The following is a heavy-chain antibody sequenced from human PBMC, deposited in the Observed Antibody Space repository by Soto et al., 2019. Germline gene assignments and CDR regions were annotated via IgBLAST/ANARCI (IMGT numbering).Heavy chain of an antibody. Sequence: GGSLRLSCAASGFTFSSYGMHWVRQAPGKGLEWVAVISHDGNDKYHADSVKGRFTISRDNSKNTLYLQMNSLRLEDTAVYYCAKDGDVAAAGYYFDYWGWGTLVTVSS. CDR2: ISHDGNDK. J-gene: IGHJ4*02. CDR3: AKDGDVAAAGYYFDY. CDR1: GFTFSSYG. D-gene: IGHD6-13*01. V-gene: IGHV3-30*18.